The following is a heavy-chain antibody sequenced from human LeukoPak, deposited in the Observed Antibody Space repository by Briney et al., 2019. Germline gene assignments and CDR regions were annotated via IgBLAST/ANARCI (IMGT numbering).Heavy chain of an antibody. D-gene: IGHD3-3*01. CDR1: GYTFTSYY. CDR3: ARGSAIFGVVINWFDP. Sequence: ASVKVSCKASGYTFTSYYMHWVRQAPGQGLEWMGIINPSGGSTSYAQKFQGRVTMTRDMSTSTVHMELSSLRSEDTAVYYCARGSAIFGVVINWFDPWGQGTLVTVSS. CDR2: INPSGGST. V-gene: IGHV1-46*01. J-gene: IGHJ5*02.